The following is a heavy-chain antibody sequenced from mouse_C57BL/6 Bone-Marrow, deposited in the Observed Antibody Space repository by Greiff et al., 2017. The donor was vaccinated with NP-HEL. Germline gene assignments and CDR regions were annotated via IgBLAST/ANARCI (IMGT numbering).Heavy chain of an antibody. CDR2: IDPNRGGT. Sequence: QVQLQQPGAELVKPGASVKLSCKASGYTFTSYWMHWVKQRPGRGLEWIGRIDPNRGGTKYNETFKSKATLTVDKPTSTAYMQLSSLTSEDSAVYYCARRAGTEKGYFDYWGQGTTLTVSS. CDR1: GYTFTSYW. CDR3: ARRAGTEKGYFDY. V-gene: IGHV1-72*01. J-gene: IGHJ2*01. D-gene: IGHD3-3*01.